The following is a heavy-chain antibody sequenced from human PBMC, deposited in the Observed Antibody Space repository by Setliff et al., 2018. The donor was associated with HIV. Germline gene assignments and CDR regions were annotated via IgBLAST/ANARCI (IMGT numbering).Heavy chain of an antibody. V-gene: IGHV4-59*06. CDR3: ARTRGGCMSTSCPTSYYYYYMDV. CDR2: IYYSGST. D-gene: IGHD2-2*01. CDR1: GGSISSYY. Sequence: SETLSLTCTVSGGSISSYYWSWIRQHPGKGLEWIGYIYYSGSTYYNPSLKSRVTISVDTSKNQFSLKLSSVTAADTAVYYCARTRGGCMSTSCPTSYYYYYMDVWGKGTTVTVSS. J-gene: IGHJ6*03.